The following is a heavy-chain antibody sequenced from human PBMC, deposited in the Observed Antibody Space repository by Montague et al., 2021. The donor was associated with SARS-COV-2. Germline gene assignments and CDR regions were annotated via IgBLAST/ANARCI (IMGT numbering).Heavy chain of an antibody. V-gene: IGHV4-38-2*02. D-gene: IGHD3-10*01. CDR2: VYHSEGT. Sequence: SETLSLTCSVTGYSISGGYYWGWLRQPPGRGLEWIGTVYHSEGTYYNPSLKSRVPISVDPSKNQFSLKLISVTAADTAVYYCARVDVLAMVRGFIRGGCYFDYWGQGTLVTVSS. CDR1: GYSISGGYY. J-gene: IGHJ4*02. CDR3: ARVDVLAMVRGFIRGGCYFDY.